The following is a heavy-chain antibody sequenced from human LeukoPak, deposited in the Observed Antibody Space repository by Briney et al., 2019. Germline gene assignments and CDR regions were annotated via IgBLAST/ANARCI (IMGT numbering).Heavy chain of an antibody. CDR3: VLYYYGSGSYLGVFDY. V-gene: IGHV3-23*01. Sequence: GGTLRLSCAASGFTFSSYGMSWVRQAPGKGLEWVSGISGSGGSTYYADSVKGRFTISRDNTENTLYLQMNSLRAEDTAVYYCVLYYYGSGSYLGVFDYWGQGTLVTVSS. J-gene: IGHJ4*02. CDR1: GFTFSSYG. D-gene: IGHD3-10*01. CDR2: ISGSGGST.